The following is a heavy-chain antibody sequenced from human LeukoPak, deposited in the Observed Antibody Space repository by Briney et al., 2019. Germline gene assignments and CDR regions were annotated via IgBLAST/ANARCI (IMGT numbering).Heavy chain of an antibody. V-gene: IGHV4-38-2*01. J-gene: IGHJ4*02. Sequence: PSETLSLTCAVSGYSISSGYQWGWIRQPPGKGLEWIGSIYYTGSTFYNPSLKSRVTLSVDTSKNQFSLKLTSVTAADTAVYYCARDSDPLDYWGRGTLATVSS. D-gene: IGHD2-21*02. CDR2: IYYTGST. CDR1: GYSISSGYQ. CDR3: ARDSDPLDY.